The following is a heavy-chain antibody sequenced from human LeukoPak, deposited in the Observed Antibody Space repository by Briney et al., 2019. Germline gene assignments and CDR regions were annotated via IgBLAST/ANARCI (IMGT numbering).Heavy chain of an antibody. D-gene: IGHD3-22*01. CDR1: GFTFSSYV. CDR3: AKVSYDSSGYYEYFDY. CDR2: ISGSGGST. V-gene: IGHV3-23*01. Sequence: GGSLRLSCAASGFTFSSYVMTWVRQAPGKGLEWVSAISGSGGSTYYADSVKGRFTISRDNSKNTLYLQMSSLRAEDTAVYYCAKVSYDSSGYYEYFDYWGQGTLVTVPS. J-gene: IGHJ4*02.